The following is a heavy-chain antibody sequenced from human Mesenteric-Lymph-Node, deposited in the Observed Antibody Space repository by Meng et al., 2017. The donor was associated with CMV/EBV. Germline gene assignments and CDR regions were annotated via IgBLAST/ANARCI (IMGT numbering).Heavy chain of an antibody. CDR1: GYIFTNYG. CDR3: ARIARDRLGWDFDY. V-gene: IGHV1-18*01. D-gene: IGHD3-16*01. CDR2: INTDSGNT. Sequence: ASAKVSCKASGYIFTNYGISWVRQAPGQGLEWMGWINTDSGNTNYAQKVRGRVTMTKDTPTSTAYMELRSLRFDDTAVYYCARIARDRLGWDFDYWGQGTLVTVSS. J-gene: IGHJ4*02.